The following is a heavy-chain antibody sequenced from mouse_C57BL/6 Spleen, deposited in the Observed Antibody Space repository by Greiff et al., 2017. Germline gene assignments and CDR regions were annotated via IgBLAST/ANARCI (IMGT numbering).Heavy chain of an antibody. CDR1: GYTFTDYN. CDR2: INPNNGGN. D-gene: IGHD2-12*01. J-gene: IGHJ3*01. Sequence: VQLQQSGPELVKPGASVKIPCKASGYTFTDYNMDWVKQSHGKSLEWIGDINPNNGGNIYNQKFKGKATLTVDKSSSTAYMELRSLTSEDTAVDYCAREDYTNEFAYWGQGTLVTVSA. V-gene: IGHV1-18*01. CDR3: AREDYTNEFAY.